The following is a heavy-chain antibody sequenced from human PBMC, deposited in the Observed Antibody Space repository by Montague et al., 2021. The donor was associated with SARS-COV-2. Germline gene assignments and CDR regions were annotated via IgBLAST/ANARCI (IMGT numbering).Heavy chain of an antibody. CDR1: GGSISSGSYY. D-gene: IGHD5-12*01. CDR2: IYTSGTT. CDR3: ARAHSGSWAHLDN. Sequence: TLSLTCIVSGGSISSGSYYWSWIRQPAGKGLEWIGRIYTSGTTDYSFSLKSRVTISVDTSKNQFSLKLASVTAADTAVYYCARAHSGSWAHLDNWGQGSLVTVSS. V-gene: IGHV4-61*02. J-gene: IGHJ4*02.